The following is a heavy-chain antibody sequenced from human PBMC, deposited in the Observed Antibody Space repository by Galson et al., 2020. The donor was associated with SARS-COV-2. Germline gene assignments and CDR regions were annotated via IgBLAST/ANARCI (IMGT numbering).Heavy chain of an antibody. CDR3: ARDGERGYSYGLLYYYYYGMGV. CDR2: IWYDGSNK. D-gene: IGHD5-18*01. J-gene: IGHJ6*02. CDR1: GFTFSSYG. Sequence: TGGSLRLSCAASGFTFSSYGMHWVRQAPGKGLELVVVIWYDGSNKYYADSVKGRFTISRDNSKNTLYLQMNSLRAEDTAVYYCARDGERGYSYGLLYYYYYGMGVWGQGTTVTVSS. V-gene: IGHV3-33*01.